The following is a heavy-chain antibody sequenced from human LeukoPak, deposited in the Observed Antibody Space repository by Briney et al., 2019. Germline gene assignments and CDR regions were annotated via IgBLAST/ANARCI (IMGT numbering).Heavy chain of an antibody. CDR2: IWFDGSNK. J-gene: IGHJ4*02. Sequence: GRSLRLSCAASGFTFSDYGMHWVRQAPGKGLEWVAVIWFDGSNKYYADSVKGRFTISRDNSKNTLYLQMNSLRAEDTAVYYCARDPMGYCRSTSCYVIYWGQGTLVTVSS. CDR3: ARDPMGYCRSTSCYVIY. D-gene: IGHD2-2*01. CDR1: GFTFSDYG. V-gene: IGHV3-33*01.